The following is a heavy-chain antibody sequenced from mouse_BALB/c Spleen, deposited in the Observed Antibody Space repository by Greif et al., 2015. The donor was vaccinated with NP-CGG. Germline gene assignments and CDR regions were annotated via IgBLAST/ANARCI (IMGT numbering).Heavy chain of an antibody. D-gene: IGHD2-14*01. J-gene: IGHJ3*01. CDR2: ILPGSGST. V-gene: IGHV1-9*01. Sequence: QVQLKESGAELMKPGASVKISCKATGYTFSSYWIEWVKQRPGHGLEWIGEILPGSGSTNYNEKFKGKATFTADTSSNTAYMQLSSLTSEDSAVYYCVRIPYYRYDQFAYWGQGTLVTVSA. CDR3: VRIPYYRYDQFAY. CDR1: GYTFSSYW.